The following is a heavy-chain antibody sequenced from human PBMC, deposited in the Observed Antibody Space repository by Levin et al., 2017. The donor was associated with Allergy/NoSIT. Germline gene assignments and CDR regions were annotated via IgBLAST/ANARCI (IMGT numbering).Heavy chain of an antibody. CDR3: ARAPYYDISRGAFDI. CDR2: IIPILGIA. J-gene: IGHJ3*02. CDR1: GGTFSSYT. V-gene: IGHV1-69*02. Sequence: SVKVSCKASGGTFSSYTISWVRQAPGQGLEWMGRIIPILGIANYAQKFQGRVTITADKSTSTAYMELSSLRSEDTAVYYCARAPYYDISRGAFDIWGQGTMVTVSS. D-gene: IGHD3-9*01.